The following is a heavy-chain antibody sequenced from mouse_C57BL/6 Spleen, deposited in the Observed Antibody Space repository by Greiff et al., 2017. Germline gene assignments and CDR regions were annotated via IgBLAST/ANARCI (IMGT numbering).Heavy chain of an antibody. CDR3: TRYSNPFDY. D-gene: IGHD2-5*01. J-gene: IGHJ2*01. V-gene: IGHV14-1*01. Sequence: VQLQQSGAELVRPGASVKLSCTASGFNIKDYYMHWVKQMPEQGLEWIGRIDPEDGDTEYAPKFQGKATMTADTSSNTSYLQLSSRTSEDTAVYYCTRYSNPFDYWGQGTTLTVSS. CDR1: GFNIKDYY. CDR2: IDPEDGDT.